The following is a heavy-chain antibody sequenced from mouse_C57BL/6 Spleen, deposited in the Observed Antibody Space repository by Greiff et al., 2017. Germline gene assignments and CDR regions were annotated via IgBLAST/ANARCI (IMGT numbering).Heavy chain of an antibody. V-gene: IGHV3-6*01. CDR1: GYSITSGYY. CDR2: ISYDGSN. D-gene: IGHD1-1*02. Sequence: EVQLVESGPGLVKPSQSLSLTCSVTGYSITSGYYWNWIRQFPGNKLEWMGYISYDGSNNYNPSLKNRISITRDTSKNQFFLKLNSVTTEDTATYYCARVGYMGFDYWGQGTTLTVSS. CDR3: ARVGYMGFDY. J-gene: IGHJ2*01.